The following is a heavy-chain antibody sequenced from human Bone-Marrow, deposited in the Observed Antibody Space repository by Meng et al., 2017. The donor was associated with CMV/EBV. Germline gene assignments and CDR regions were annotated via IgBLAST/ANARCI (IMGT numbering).Heavy chain of an antibody. CDR3: AAGDNSSGAVRWSAFDI. CDR1: GFTFTSSA. J-gene: IGHJ3*02. D-gene: IGHD6-19*01. Sequence: SVKVSCKASGFTFTSSAVQWVRQARGQRLEWIGWIVVGSGNTNYAQKFQERVTTTRDMSTSTAYMELSSLRSEDTAVYYCAAGDNSSGAVRWSAFDIWGQGTMVTVSS. CDR2: IVVGSGNT. V-gene: IGHV1-58*01.